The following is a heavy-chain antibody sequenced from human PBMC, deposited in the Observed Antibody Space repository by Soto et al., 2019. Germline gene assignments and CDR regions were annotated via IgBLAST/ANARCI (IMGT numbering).Heavy chain of an antibody. CDR3: ASIIKEQWLAPGYFQH. J-gene: IGHJ1*01. D-gene: IGHD6-19*01. CDR1: GLTFSSYS. Sequence: PGGSLRLCCAASGLTFSSYSMNWVRQAPGKGLEWVSSISSSSSYIYYADSVKGRFTISRDNAKNSLYLQMNSLRAEDTAVYYCASIIKEQWLAPGYFQHWGQGTQVTVSS. V-gene: IGHV3-21*01. CDR2: ISSSSSYI.